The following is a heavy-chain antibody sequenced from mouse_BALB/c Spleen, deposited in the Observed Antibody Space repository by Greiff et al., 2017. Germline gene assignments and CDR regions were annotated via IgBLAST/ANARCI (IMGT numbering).Heavy chain of an antibody. CDR2: ISSGSSTI. CDR1: GFTFSSFG. Sequence: EVMLVESGGGLVQPGGSRKLSCAASGFTFSSFGMHWVRQAPEKGLEWVAYISSGSSTIYYADTVKGRFTISRDNPKNTLFLQMTSLRSEDTAMYYCAREGYGNYEAYWGQGTLVTVSA. D-gene: IGHD2-10*02. J-gene: IGHJ3*01. V-gene: IGHV5-17*02. CDR3: AREGYGNYEAY.